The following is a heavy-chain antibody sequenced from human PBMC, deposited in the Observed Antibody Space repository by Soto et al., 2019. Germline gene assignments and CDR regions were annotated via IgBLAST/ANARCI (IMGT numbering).Heavy chain of an antibody. CDR1: GYTFTSYA. CDR3: ARGHYYDSSGYYLY. D-gene: IGHD3-22*01. J-gene: IGHJ4*02. CDR2: INAGNGNT. V-gene: IGHV1-3*01. Sequence: QVQLVQSGAEVKKPGASVKVSCKASGYTFTSYAMHWVRQAPGQRLEWMGWINAGNGNTKYSQKFPGRGTITRDTSASRAYMELSSLRSEDTAVYYCARGHYYDSSGYYLYWGQGTLVTVSS.